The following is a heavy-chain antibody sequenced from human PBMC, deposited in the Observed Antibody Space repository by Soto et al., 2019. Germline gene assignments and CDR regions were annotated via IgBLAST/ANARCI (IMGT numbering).Heavy chain of an antibody. CDR1: GFTFTNYA. J-gene: IGHJ4*02. CDR2: IGGGSGTT. CDR3: ATRMYSTSWYYFVS. D-gene: IGHD6-13*01. V-gene: IGHV3-23*01. Sequence: EVQLLESGGGFVQPGGYLRLSCAASGFTFTNYALSWVRQAPGKGLEWVSTIGGGSGTTSYADAVKGRFSISRENSKNTLCLQMRSLRAEDTALYYCATRMYSTSWYYFVSWGQGTLVTVSS.